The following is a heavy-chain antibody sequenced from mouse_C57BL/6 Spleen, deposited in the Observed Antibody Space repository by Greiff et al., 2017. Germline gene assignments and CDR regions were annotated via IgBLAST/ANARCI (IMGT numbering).Heavy chain of an antibody. CDR3: ARGGIPRGFDY. Sequence: VQLQVSGAELARPGASVKLSCKASGYTFTSYGISWVKQSTGQGLEWIGEIYPRSGNTYYNEKFKGKATLTADKSSSTAYMELRSLTSEDSAVYFCARGGIPRGFDYWGQGTTLTVSS. CDR1: GYTFTSYG. D-gene: IGHD5-1-1*01. V-gene: IGHV1-81*01. CDR2: IYPRSGNT. J-gene: IGHJ2*01.